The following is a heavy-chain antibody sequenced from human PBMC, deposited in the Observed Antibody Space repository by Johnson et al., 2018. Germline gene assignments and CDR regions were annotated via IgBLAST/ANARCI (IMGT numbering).Heavy chain of an antibody. CDR2: ISWNSGSI. Sequence: VQSGRSLRLXCAAXGFXFDDYAMHWVRQAPGKGLEWVSSISWNSGSIAYANSVRGRFTISRDNAKNSLYLQMNNLRAEDTAFDYCAKANYYYDTSGPGAFDIWGQGTMVTVSS. V-gene: IGHV3-9*01. J-gene: IGHJ3*02. CDR1: GFXFDDYA. CDR3: AKANYYYDTSGPGAFDI. D-gene: IGHD3-22*01.